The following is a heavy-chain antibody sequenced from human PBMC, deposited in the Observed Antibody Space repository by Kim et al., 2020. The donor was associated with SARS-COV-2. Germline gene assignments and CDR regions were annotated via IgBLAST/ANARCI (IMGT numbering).Heavy chain of an antibody. D-gene: IGHD6-19*01. Sequence: GGSLRLSCAASGFTFSSSWMTWVRQAPGKGLECVANIKHDGSEKYYLDSVKGRSTISRDNAKHSLYLQMNSLRAEDTAVYYCATGLVVIWGRGTMLTVSS. J-gene: IGHJ3*02. CDR2: IKHDGSEK. CDR3: ATGLVVI. V-gene: IGHV3-7*03. CDR1: GFTFSSSW.